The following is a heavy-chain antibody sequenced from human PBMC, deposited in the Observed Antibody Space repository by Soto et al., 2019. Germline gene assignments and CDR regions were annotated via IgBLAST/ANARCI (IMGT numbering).Heavy chain of an antibody. J-gene: IGHJ6*02. CDR1: GFTFSAYG. D-gene: IGHD3-10*01. CDR2: ISYDGSNK. CDR3: AKVTFSGDYYYNYGMDV. V-gene: IGHV3-30*18. Sequence: QEQLVESGGGVVQPGRSLRLSCAASGFTFSAYGMHWVHQAPGKGLEWVAVISYDGSNKYYADSLKGRFTISRDNSKNTLYLQMNSLRAEDTAVYYCAKVTFSGDYYYNYGMDVWGQGTTVTVSS.